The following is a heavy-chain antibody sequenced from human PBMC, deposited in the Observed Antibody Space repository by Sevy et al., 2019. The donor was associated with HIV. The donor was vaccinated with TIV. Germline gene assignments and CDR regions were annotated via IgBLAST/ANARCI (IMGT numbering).Heavy chain of an antibody. Sequence: ASVKVSCKASGGTFSSYAISWVRQAPGQGLEWMGGIIPIFGTANYAQKFQGRVTITADESTSTDYMELSSQRSEDTAVYYCARHTHTPTPAQILRGSGSYYTFDPWGQGTLVTVSS. V-gene: IGHV1-69*13. CDR2: IIPIFGTA. CDR1: GGTFSSYA. CDR3: ARHTHTPTPAQILRGSGSYYTFDP. D-gene: IGHD3-10*01. J-gene: IGHJ5*02.